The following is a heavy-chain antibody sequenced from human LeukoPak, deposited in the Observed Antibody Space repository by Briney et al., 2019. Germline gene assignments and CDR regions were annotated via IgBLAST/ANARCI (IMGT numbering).Heavy chain of an antibody. V-gene: IGHV3-11*01. Sequence: TVGSLRLSCAASGLTFSDYSISWIRRAPGRGLWWVSYISVRSTTIYYADSVRGRFTISRDNAKNSLYLQMNSLRAEDTAVYYCAKDPRIFPVRWFDPWGQGTLVTVSS. CDR3: AKDPRIFPVRWFDP. D-gene: IGHD4-17*01. J-gene: IGHJ5*02. CDR2: ISVRSTTI. CDR1: GLTFSDYS.